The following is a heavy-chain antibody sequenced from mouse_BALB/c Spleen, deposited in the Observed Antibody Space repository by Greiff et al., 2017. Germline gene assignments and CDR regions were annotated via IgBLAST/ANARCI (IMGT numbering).Heavy chain of an antibody. J-gene: IGHJ4*01. CDR1: GFTFSDYY. V-gene: IGHV5-4*02. D-gene: IGHD3-1*01. CDR3: ARDRATLYYYAMDY. Sequence: EVMLVESGGGLVKPGGSLKLSCAASGFTFSDYYMYWVRQTPEKRLEWVATISDGGSYTYYPDSVKGRFTISRDNAKNNLYLQMSSLKSEDTAMYYCARDRATLYYYAMDYWGQGTSVTVSS. CDR2: ISDGGSYT.